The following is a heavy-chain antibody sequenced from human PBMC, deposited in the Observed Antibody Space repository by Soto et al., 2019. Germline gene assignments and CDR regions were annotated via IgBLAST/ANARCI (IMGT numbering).Heavy chain of an antibody. D-gene: IGHD3-22*01. CDR3: ALRSMAVVPEY. CDR1: GVTISSYY. Sequence: SETLSLTFTVSGVTISSYYWCWIRQPPGKGLEWIGYIYYSGSTAYNPVLKIRVTISVDTSTIQFSLKLSSMTAADTAAYYCALRSMAVVPEYWGQGTLVTVSS. J-gene: IGHJ4*02. V-gene: IGHV4-59*01. CDR2: IYYSGST.